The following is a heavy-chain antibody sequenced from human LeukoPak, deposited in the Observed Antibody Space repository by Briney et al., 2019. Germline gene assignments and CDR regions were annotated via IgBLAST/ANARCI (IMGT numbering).Heavy chain of an antibody. J-gene: IGHJ4*02. CDR2: INPNSGGT. D-gene: IGHD4-17*01. CDR1: GYTFTGYY. V-gene: IGHV1-2*02. CDR3: ARETTVTTLYYFDY. Sequence: ASVKVSCKASGYTFTGYYMHWVRQAPGQGLEWMGWINPNSGGTNYAQKFQGRVTMARDTSISTAYMELSRLRSDDTAVYYCARETTVTTLYYFDYWGQGTLVTVSS.